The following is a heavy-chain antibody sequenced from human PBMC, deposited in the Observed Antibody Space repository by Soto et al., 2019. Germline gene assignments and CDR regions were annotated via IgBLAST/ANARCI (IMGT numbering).Heavy chain of an antibody. J-gene: IGHJ4*02. CDR1: GFSFAGYA. Sequence: GGSLRLSCAASGFSFAGYALTWVRLAPGKGLEWVASISGGGGSTYYTDSVKGRFSISRDNSNRVVYLQMESLTAGDTAVYYCAKTETFNGYYNAFDYWGQGTRVTVSS. D-gene: IGHD3-9*01. CDR2: ISGGGGST. V-gene: IGHV3-23*01. CDR3: AKTETFNGYYNAFDY.